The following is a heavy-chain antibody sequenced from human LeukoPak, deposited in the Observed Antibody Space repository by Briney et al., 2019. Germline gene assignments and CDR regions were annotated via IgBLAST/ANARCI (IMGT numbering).Heavy chain of an antibody. Sequence: PGGSLRLSCAASGFTFSSYGMHWVRQAPGKGMEWVAFIRFDGRNIYYADSVKGRFTISRDNSKNTLYLQMNSLRAEDTAVYDCAKAVGYSSSYLGYWGQGTLVTVSS. CDR2: IRFDGRNI. CDR3: AKAVGYSSSYLGY. CDR1: GFTFSSYG. D-gene: IGHD6-13*01. V-gene: IGHV3-30*02. J-gene: IGHJ4*02.